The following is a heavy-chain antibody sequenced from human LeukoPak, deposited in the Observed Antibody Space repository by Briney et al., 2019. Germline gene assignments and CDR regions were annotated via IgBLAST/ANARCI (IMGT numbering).Heavy chain of an antibody. D-gene: IGHD6-19*01. CDR2: VSTSGSYI. CDR1: GFTFGSYS. Sequence: PGGSLRLSCAVSGFTFGSYSMNWVRQAPGKGLEWVSFVSTSGSYIYYADSVKGRFTISRDNAKNSLYLQMNSLRVEDTAVYYCASQTPRRLPIAVADYFDYWGQGTLVTVSS. J-gene: IGHJ4*02. V-gene: IGHV3-21*01. CDR3: ASQTPRRLPIAVADYFDY.